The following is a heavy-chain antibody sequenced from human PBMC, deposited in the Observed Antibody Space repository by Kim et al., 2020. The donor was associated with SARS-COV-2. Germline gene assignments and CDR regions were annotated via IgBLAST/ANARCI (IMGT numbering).Heavy chain of an antibody. J-gene: IGHJ4*02. V-gene: IGHV4-59*08. Sequence: YNPSLKRRVTISVDTSKNQFSLKLSSVTAADTAVYYCARPGYSSGWSLDYWGQGTLVTVSS. CDR3: ARPGYSSGWSLDY. D-gene: IGHD6-19*01.